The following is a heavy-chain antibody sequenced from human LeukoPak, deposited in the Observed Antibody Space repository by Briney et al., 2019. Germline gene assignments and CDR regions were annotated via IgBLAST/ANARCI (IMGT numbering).Heavy chain of an antibody. J-gene: IGHJ6*04. CDR3: ARDARRIAAQPLDV. Sequence: PSETLSLTCTVSGGSISSYYWSWVRQPPGKGLEWIGYIYYSGSTNYNPSLKSRVTISVDTSKNQFSLKLSSVTAADTAVYYCARDARRIAAQPLDVWGKGTTVTVSS. D-gene: IGHD6-6*01. CDR1: GGSISSYY. V-gene: IGHV4-59*01. CDR2: IYYSGST.